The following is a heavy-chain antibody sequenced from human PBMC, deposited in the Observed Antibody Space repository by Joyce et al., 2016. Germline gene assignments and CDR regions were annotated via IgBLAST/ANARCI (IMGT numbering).Heavy chain of an antibody. CDR3: ARGPRVTMIVVVIDAFDI. CDR2: ISAYNSNT. CDR1: GYTFTSYG. J-gene: IGHJ3*02. D-gene: IGHD3-22*01. Sequence: QVQLVQSGAEVKKPGASVKVSCKASGYTFTSYGIAWVRQAPGQGLEWRGTISAYNSNTNDAQKIQGRVTMTTDTSTITVYMELRSLTTDDTAVYYCARGPRVTMIVVVIDAFDIWGQGTMVTVSS. V-gene: IGHV1-18*01.